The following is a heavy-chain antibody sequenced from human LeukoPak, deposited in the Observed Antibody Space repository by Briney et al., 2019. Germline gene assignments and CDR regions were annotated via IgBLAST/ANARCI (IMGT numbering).Heavy chain of an antibody. Sequence: GGSLRLSCEASGFTFSNYAMSWVRQAPGKGLEWVSAISGSGGNTYYADSLKGRFTISRNNSKNTLYLQMNSLRAEDTAVYYCARDSLPSMFRDAFDIWGQGTMVTVSS. CDR2: ISGSGGNT. CDR1: GFTFSNYA. D-gene: IGHD3-10*02. CDR3: ARDSLPSMFRDAFDI. J-gene: IGHJ3*02. V-gene: IGHV3-23*01.